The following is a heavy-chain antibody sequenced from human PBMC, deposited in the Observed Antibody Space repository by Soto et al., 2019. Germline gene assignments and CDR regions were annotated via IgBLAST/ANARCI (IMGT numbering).Heavy chain of an antibody. Sequence: GVTMRLSRSAAAYVNRRTSTQWMSWVRQAPGKGLEWVANIKPDGSEKYYVDSVRGRFTISTDNAKNSLFLQMNSLRAEDTAVYYCARNHVWGQGTTVTVSS. J-gene: IGHJ6*02. CDR3: ARNHV. V-gene: IGHV3-7*01. CDR2: IKPDGSEK. CDR1: AYVNRRTSTQW.